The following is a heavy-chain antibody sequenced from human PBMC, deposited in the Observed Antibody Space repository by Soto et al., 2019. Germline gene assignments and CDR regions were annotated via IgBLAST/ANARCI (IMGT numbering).Heavy chain of an antibody. J-gene: IGHJ2*01. D-gene: IGHD3-9*01. Sequence: SETLSLTCTASGGSVSSGSYYWSWIRQPPGKGLEWIGSIYYSGTTYYNPSLESRVTISIDTSKNQFSLKVSSLTAADTAVYYCAKTGPYDILTYWYFDLWGRGTLVTVSS. V-gene: IGHV4-39*01. CDR3: AKTGPYDILTYWYFDL. CDR2: IYYSGTT. CDR1: GGSVSSGSYY.